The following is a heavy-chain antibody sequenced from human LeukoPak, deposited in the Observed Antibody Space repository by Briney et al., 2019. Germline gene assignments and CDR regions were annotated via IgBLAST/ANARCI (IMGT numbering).Heavy chain of an antibody. D-gene: IGHD2-2*02. CDR1: GGSISSSSYY. J-gene: IGHJ5*02. V-gene: IGHV4-39*07. CDR2: IYYSGST. Sequence: SETLSLTCAVSGGSISSSSYYWGWIRQPPGKGLEWIGRIYYSGSTYYNPSLKSRVTISVDTSKNQFSLKLSSVTAADTAVYYCARDSCSSTSCYTASWFDPWGQGTLVTVSS. CDR3: ARDSCSSTSCYTASWFDP.